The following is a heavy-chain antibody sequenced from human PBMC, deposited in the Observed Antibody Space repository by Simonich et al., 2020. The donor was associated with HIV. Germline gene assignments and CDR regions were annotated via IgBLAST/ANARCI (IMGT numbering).Heavy chain of an antibody. CDR3: ARRTGYDLDY. Sequence: QVRLQQWGAGLLKPSETLSLTCAVYGGSFSGYYWSWIRQSPGKGLAWIGEINHFGSTNYNPSLKGRVTISVDTSKNQFSLKLSSVTAADTAVYYCARRTGYDLDYWGQGTLVTVSS. CDR2: INHFGST. D-gene: IGHD5-12*01. J-gene: IGHJ4*02. CDR1: GGSFSGYY. V-gene: IGHV4-34*01.